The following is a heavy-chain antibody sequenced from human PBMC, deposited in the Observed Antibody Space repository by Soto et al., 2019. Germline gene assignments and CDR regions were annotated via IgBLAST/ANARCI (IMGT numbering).Heavy chain of an antibody. CDR3: ARGTDPTIDPPGDYFDY. V-gene: IGHV4-31*03. CDR1: GGSISSGGYY. D-gene: IGHD7-27*01. Sequence: PSETLSLTCTVSGGSISSGGYYWSWIRQHPGKGLEWIGYIYYSGSTYYNPSLKSRVTISVDTSKNQFSLKLSSVTAADTAVYYCARGTDPTIDPPGDYFDYWGQGTLVTVSS. CDR2: IYYSGST. J-gene: IGHJ4*02.